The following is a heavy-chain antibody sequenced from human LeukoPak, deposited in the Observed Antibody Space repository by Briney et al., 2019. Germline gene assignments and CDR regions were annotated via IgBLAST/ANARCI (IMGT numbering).Heavy chain of an antibody. CDR2: ISGSGGST. J-gene: IGHJ4*02. V-gene: IGHV3-23*01. CDR1: GFTFSSYG. CDR3: ARVAAAGTFPDY. D-gene: IGHD6-13*01. Sequence: GGSLRLSCAASGFTFSSYGMSWVRQAPGKGLEWVSGISGSGGSTYYADSVKGRFTISRDNSKNTLYLQMGSLRAEDMAVYYCARVAAAGTFPDYWGQGTLVTVSS.